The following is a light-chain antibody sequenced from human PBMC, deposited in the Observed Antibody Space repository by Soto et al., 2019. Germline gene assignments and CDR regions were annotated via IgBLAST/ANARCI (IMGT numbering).Light chain of an antibody. CDR2: DVS. CDR3: GSYAGRYPFV. V-gene: IGLV2-11*01. Sequence: QSALTQPRSVSGSPGQSVAISCTGTSSDVGGYNHVAWYQQYPGKAPKLMIYDVSKRPSGVPDRFSGSKSGNTASLTISGLRVGDEADYYSGSYAGRYPFVFGTGTKLTVL. CDR1: SSDVGGYNH. J-gene: IGLJ1*01.